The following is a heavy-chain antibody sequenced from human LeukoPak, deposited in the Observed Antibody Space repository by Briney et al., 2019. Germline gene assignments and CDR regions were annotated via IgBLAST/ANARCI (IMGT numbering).Heavy chain of an antibody. J-gene: IGHJ3*02. Sequence: PEGSLRLSCAASEFTFSTYSMNWVRQAPGKGLEWVSSISSGSTYIYYADSVKGRFTISRDNTKNSLYLQMNSLKTEDTAVYYCTRRYNYDSSGYYYVRDAFDIWGQGTMVTVSS. CDR3: TRRYNYDSSGYYYVRDAFDI. CDR2: ISSGSTYI. CDR1: EFTFSTYS. D-gene: IGHD3-22*01. V-gene: IGHV3-21*03.